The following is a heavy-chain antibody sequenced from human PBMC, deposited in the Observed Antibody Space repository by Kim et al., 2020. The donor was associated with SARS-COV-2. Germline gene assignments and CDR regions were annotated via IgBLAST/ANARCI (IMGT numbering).Heavy chain of an antibody. D-gene: IGHD6-19*01. CDR2: MSSTGST. J-gene: IGHJ4*02. CDR3: AREPSISGWTFDY. CDR1: GASITSYY. V-gene: IGHV4-59*01. Sequence: SETLSLTCTVSGASITSYYWTWIRQPPGKRLEWIGYMSSTGSTKYNPSLKSRVTISLDTSKNQFSLRLSAVTAADTAVYYCAREPSISGWTFDYWGQG.